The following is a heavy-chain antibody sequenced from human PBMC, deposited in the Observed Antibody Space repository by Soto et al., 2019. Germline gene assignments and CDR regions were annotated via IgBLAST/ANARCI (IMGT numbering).Heavy chain of an antibody. Sequence: QPGGSLRLSCAASGFTFSGSAMHWVRQASGKGLEWVGRIRSKANSYATAYAASVKGRFTISRDDSKNTAYLQMNSLKTEDTAVYYCTRLRVDYYGSGSSHYGMDVWGQGTTVTVSS. D-gene: IGHD3-10*01. V-gene: IGHV3-73*01. CDR1: GFTFSGSA. CDR3: TRLRVDYYGSGSSHYGMDV. CDR2: IRSKANSYAT. J-gene: IGHJ6*02.